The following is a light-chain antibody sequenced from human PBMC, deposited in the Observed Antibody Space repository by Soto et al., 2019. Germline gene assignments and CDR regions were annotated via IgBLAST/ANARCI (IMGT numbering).Light chain of an antibody. J-gene: IGKJ3*01. V-gene: IGKV4-1*01. CDR1: QSVLYSSNNKNY. CDR2: WAS. Sequence: DIVMTQSPDSLAVSLGERATINCKSSQSVLYSSNNKNYLAWYQQKPGQPPKLLIYWASTRESGVPDRFSGSGSGTDFTLTISSLQAEDVAVYYCQQYYSTLVTFRPGTKVDIK. CDR3: QQYYSTLVT.